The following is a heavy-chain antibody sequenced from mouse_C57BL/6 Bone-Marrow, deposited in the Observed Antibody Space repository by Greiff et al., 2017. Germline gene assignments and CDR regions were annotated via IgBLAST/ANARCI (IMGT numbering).Heavy chain of an antibody. J-gene: IGHJ3*01. V-gene: IGHV14-4*01. CDR1: GFNIKDDY. CDR2: IDPENGDT. CDR3: ASYGAQAWFAY. Sequence: VQLQQSGAELVRPGASVKLSCTASGFNIKDDYMHWVKQRPEQGLEWIGWIDPENGDTNYASKFQGKATITVDTSSNTAYLQLSSLTSEDTAVYYCASYGAQAWFAYWGQGTLVTVSA. D-gene: IGHD1-1*02.